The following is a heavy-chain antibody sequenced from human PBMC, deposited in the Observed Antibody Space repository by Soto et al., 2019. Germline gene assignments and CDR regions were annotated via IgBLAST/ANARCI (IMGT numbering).Heavy chain of an antibody. CDR1: GFNFDDHV. CDR3: ARSWSGSTSGRVDV. Sequence: GGSLRLSCVASGFNFDDHVMHWVRQVPGKGLEWVGHINWDGYSIGYGGSVRGRFSISRDDAKNTLYLQMNSLRPEDTALYFCARSWSGSTSGRVDVWGQGTTVTVSS. V-gene: IGHV3-9*01. CDR2: INWDGYSI. D-gene: IGHD3-3*01. J-gene: IGHJ6*02.